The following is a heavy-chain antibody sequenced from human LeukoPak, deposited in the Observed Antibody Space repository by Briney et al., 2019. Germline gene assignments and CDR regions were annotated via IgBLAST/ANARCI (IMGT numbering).Heavy chain of an antibody. Sequence: SETLSLTCTVSGGSISSYYWSWIRQPPGKGLEWIGYIYYSGSTNYNPSLKSRVTISVDTSKNQFSLKLSSVTAADTAVYYCARLVGVVAATEFDYRGQGTLVTVSS. D-gene: IGHD2-15*01. CDR1: GGSISSYY. CDR3: ARLVGVVAATEFDY. CDR2: IYYSGST. J-gene: IGHJ4*02. V-gene: IGHV4-59*08.